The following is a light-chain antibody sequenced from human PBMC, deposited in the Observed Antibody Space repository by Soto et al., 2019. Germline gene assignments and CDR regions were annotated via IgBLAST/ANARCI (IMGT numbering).Light chain of an antibody. CDR3: QQSHSAPFS. CDR2: AAS. J-gene: IGKJ3*01. V-gene: IGKV1-39*01. Sequence: DIQMTQSPFSLSASLGDRVTITCRASQSISDYLNWYQQKPGKGPKLLIFAASSLQVGFPSRFSGSVSGTDFTLTISSLQPEDFATYFCQQSHSAPFSFGPGTTVDIK. CDR1: QSISDY.